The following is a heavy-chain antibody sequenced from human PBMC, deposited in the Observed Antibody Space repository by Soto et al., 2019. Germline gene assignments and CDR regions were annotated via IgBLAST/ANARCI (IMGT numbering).Heavy chain of an antibody. CDR1: GGSISSGGYY. Sequence: SETLSLTCTVSGGSISSGGYYWSWIRQHPGKGLEWIGYIYYSGSTYYNPSLKSRVTISVDTSKNQFSLKLSSVTAADTAVYYCDRAGRKFNAEANWLDTWGQGTLVTVSS. CDR3: DRAGRKFNAEANWLDT. CDR2: IYYSGST. V-gene: IGHV4-31*02. J-gene: IGHJ5*02.